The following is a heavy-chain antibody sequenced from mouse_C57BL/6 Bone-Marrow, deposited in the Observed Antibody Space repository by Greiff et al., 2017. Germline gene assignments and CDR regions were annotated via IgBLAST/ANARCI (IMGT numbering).Heavy chain of an antibody. D-gene: IGHD2-4*01. J-gene: IGHJ3*01. CDR2: IDPSDSYT. CDR3: AGKLYDYDSWFAY. V-gene: IGHV1-50*01. CDR1: GYTFPSYW. Sequence: QVQLQQPGAELVKPGASVKLSCKASGYTFPSYWMQWVQQRPGHGLEWIGEIDPSDSYTNYNQKFKGKATLTVDTSSCTAYRQLSSLTSEDSAVYYCAGKLYDYDSWFAYWGQGTLVTVSA.